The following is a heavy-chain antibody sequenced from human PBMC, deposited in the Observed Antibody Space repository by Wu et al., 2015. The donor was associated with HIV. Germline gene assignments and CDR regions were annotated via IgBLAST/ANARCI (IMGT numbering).Heavy chain of an antibody. D-gene: IGHD6-13*01. CDR1: GGSFRSYG. CDR2: ISAYNGNT. J-gene: IGHJ4*02. CDR3: ARGFSSTWYDYFDC. V-gene: IGHV1-18*01. Sequence: QVQLVQSGAEVKKPGSSVRVSCKASGGSFRSYGISWVRQAPGQGLEWMGWISAYNGNTNYAQKLQGRVTMTTDTSTSTAYMELSSLTSDDTAVYYCARGFSSTWYDYFDCWGQGTLVTVSS.